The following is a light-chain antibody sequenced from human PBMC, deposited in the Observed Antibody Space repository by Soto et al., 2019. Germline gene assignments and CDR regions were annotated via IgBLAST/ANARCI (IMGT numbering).Light chain of an antibody. Sequence: DIQMTQSPSSLSASVGDRLTITCRASQGISTYLNWYQQTPGTDTKLLIYAASTLQSGVPSRFSGSGSGTDFPLTSSSLQPDDFATYYCHQYHNYMWTFGQGTKVDI. CDR2: AAS. CDR1: QGISTY. CDR3: HQYHNYMWT. J-gene: IGKJ1*01. V-gene: IGKV1-16*01.